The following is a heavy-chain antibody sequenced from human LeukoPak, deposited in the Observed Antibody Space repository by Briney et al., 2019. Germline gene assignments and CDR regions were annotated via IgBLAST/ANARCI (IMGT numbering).Heavy chain of an antibody. CDR1: GGSISSSNW. CDR2: IYHSGST. D-gene: IGHD3-3*01. CDR3: AREVRYDFWSGYKFDYYYGMDV. Sequence: PSETLSLTCAVSGGSISSSNWWSWVRQPPGKGLEWIGEIYHSGSTNYNPSLKSRVTISVAKSKNQFSLKLSSVTAADTAVYYCAREVRYDFWSGYKFDYYYGMDVWGQGTTVTVSS. J-gene: IGHJ6*02. V-gene: IGHV4-4*02.